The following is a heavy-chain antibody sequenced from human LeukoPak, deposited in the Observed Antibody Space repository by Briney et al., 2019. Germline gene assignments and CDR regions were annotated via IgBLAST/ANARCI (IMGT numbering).Heavy chain of an antibody. Sequence: GGSLRLSCAASGFTFNNYAMSWVRQAPGKGLQWVSAISATGIRTYYADSVKGRFTISRDNSKNTLYLQMNSLRAEDTAVYYCLLTYCGGDCDRVWDYWGQGTLVTVSS. CDR2: ISATGIRT. J-gene: IGHJ4*02. CDR1: GFTFNNYA. V-gene: IGHV3-23*01. CDR3: LLTYCGGDCDRVWDY. D-gene: IGHD2-21*02.